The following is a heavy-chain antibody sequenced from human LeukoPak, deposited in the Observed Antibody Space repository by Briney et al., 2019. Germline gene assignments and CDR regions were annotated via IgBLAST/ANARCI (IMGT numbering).Heavy chain of an antibody. CDR2: MKTDGTRI. D-gene: IGHD3-10*01. V-gene: IGHV3-74*01. CDR3: ARDKDFTIDY. CDR1: GFRFSNSW. Sequence: GGSLRLSCAASGFRFSNSWMYWVRQGPGKGPVWVSRMKTDGTRIEYADSVKGRFTISRDNAKNTLFLQMSSLRVEDTAVYYCARDKDFTIDYWGQGTLVTVSS. J-gene: IGHJ4*02.